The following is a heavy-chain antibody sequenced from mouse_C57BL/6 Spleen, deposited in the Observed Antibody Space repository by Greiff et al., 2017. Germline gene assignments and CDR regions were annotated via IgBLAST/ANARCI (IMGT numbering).Heavy chain of an antibody. CDR2: IDPSDSYT. V-gene: IGHV1-69*01. D-gene: IGHD4-1*01. CDR1: GYTFTSYW. J-gene: IGHJ2*01. Sequence: QVQLKQPGAELVMPGASVKLSCKASGYTFTSYWMHWVKQRPGQGLEWIGEIDPSDSYTNYNQKFKGKSTLTVDKSSSTAYMQLSSLTSEDSAVYYCARRLAHYFDYWGQGTTLTVSS. CDR3: ARRLAHYFDY.